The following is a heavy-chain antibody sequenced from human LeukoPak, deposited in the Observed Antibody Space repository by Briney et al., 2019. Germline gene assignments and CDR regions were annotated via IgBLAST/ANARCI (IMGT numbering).Heavy chain of an antibody. V-gene: IGHV1-69*05. Sequence: SVKVSCKASGGTFSSYAISWVRQAPGQGLEWMGGIIPIFGTANYAQKFQGRVTITTDESTRTAYLELSSLRSADTDVYYCPSSPRVGPGYYYYMDVWGKGTTVTVSS. CDR3: PSSPRVGPGYYYYMDV. CDR1: GGTFSSYA. CDR2: IIPIFGTA. J-gene: IGHJ6*03.